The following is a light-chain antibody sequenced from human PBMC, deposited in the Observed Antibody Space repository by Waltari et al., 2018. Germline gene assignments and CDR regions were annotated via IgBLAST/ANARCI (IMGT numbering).Light chain of an antibody. CDR1: CSDVGAHTY. V-gene: IGLV2-14*03. Sequence: HSALAQPASVSGSPGQSITISCTGTCSDVGAHTYVSLYQQPPGKAPRLMIYDVNNRPSGVSNRFSGSKSGNPASLTISGLQAEDEADYYCSSFTRASSWVFGGGTKLTV. CDR2: DVN. J-gene: IGLJ3*02. CDR3: SSFTRASSWV.